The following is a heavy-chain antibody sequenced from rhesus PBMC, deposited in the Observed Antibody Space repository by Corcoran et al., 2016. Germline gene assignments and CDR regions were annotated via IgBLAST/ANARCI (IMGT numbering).Heavy chain of an antibody. CDR3: ARVDSGYSIDFDY. CDR1: GGSISSGYYY. CDR2: ITYRWST. D-gene: IGHD5-24*01. Sequence: QVQLQESGPGLVKPSETLSLTCTVSGGSISSGYYYWSWIRKPPGKGLEWIGYITYRWSTSYNPSLKSRITISRDTAKNQFSLKLSSVTAADTAVYYCARVDSGYSIDFDYWGQGVLVTVSS. J-gene: IGHJ4*01. V-gene: IGHV4-122*02.